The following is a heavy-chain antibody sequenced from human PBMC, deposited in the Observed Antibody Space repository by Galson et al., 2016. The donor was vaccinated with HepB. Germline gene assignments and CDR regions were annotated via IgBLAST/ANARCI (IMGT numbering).Heavy chain of an antibody. Sequence: SLRLSCAASGFTFTSYAMGWVRQAPGKRLEWVSSISGSGGGTSYADSVKGRFTISRDNSRNTLYLQLNSLRAEDTALYYCAKDINPSATIIVVTYMDAWGKGTTVTVSS. V-gene: IGHV3-23*01. CDR2: ISGSGGGT. D-gene: IGHD3-22*01. CDR3: AKDINPSATIIVVTYMDA. J-gene: IGHJ6*03. CDR1: GFTFTSYA.